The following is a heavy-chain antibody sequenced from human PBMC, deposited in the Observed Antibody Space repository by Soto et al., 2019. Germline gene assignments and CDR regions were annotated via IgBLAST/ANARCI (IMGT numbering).Heavy chain of an antibody. V-gene: IGHV1-69*11. D-gene: IGHD6-19*01. Sequence: QVQLVQSGAEVKKPGSSVKVSCKASGGTFSGYGISWVRQAPGQGLEWVGGIIPILGTPNYAQKFQGSVTMTADESTGTAYMELKSLRPEHTAVYYCARSSGWQNYYYYGMDVWGQGTTVTVSS. CDR3: ARSSGWQNYYYYGMDV. CDR2: IIPILGTP. CDR1: GGTFSGYG. J-gene: IGHJ6*02.